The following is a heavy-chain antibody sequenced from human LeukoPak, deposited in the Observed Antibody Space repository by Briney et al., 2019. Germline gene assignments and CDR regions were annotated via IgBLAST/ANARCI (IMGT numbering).Heavy chain of an antibody. J-gene: IGHJ5*01. CDR2: ITTSTGNP. Sequence: ASVKVSCEASGYIFTNYAINWMRQAPGQGLEWMGWITTSTGNPTYAQGFTGRFVFSSDTSVSTAYLQISSLRAEDTAVYYCARDPYAPPGSDQQRFDSWGQGTLVTVSS. CDR1: GYIFTNYA. D-gene: IGHD6-13*01. CDR3: ARDPYAPPGSDQQRFDS. V-gene: IGHV7-4-1*02.